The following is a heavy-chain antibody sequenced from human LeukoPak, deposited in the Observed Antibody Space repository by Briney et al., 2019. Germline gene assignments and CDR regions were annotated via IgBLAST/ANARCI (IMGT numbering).Heavy chain of an antibody. CDR1: GYTLTELS. CDR2: FDPEDGET. D-gene: IGHD3-22*01. J-gene: IGHJ4*02. Sequence: ASVKVSCKVSGYTLTELSMHWVRQAPGKGLEWMGGFDPEDGETIYAQKFQGRVTMTEDRSTDTAYMELSSLRSDDTAVYYCARSLGDSSASDYWGQGTLVTVSS. V-gene: IGHV1-24*01. CDR3: ARSLGDSSASDY.